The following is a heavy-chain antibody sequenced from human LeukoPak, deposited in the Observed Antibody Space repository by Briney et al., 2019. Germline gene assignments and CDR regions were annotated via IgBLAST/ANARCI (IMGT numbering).Heavy chain of an antibody. CDR2: IRSDSTTI. D-gene: IGHD2-15*01. Sequence: EGSLRLSCAASGFTFGDYYLTWVRQAPGKGLQCVSYIRSDSTTIYYADSVKGRFTISRDNAKNSLYLQMSGLRAEDTAVYYCARHGALGSCSGGSCPFDYWGQGTLVTVSS. V-gene: IGHV3-11*04. CDR3: ARHGALGSCSGGSCPFDY. J-gene: IGHJ4*02. CDR1: GFTFGDYY.